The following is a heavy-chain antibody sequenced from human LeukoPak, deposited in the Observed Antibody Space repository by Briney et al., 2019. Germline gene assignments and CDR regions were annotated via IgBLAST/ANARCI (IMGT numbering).Heavy chain of an antibody. V-gene: IGHV3-11*01. D-gene: IGHD3-3*01. Sequence: KPGGSLRLSCAASGFTFSDYYMSWIRQAPGKGLEWVSYISSSGSTIYYADSVKGRFTISRDNAKNSLYLQMNSLRAEDTAVYYCARDPSQSRVRFFRTIRSKHYYMDVWGKGTTVTVSS. J-gene: IGHJ6*03. CDR2: ISSSGSTI. CDR3: ARDPSQSRVRFFRTIRSKHYYMDV. CDR1: GFTFSDYY.